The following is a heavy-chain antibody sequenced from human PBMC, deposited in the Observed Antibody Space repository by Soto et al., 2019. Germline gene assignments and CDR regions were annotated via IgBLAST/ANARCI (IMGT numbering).Heavy chain of an antibody. J-gene: IGHJ4*02. CDR2: ISAHNGNT. Sequence: QVHLVQSGAEVKKPGASVKVSCKGSGYAFTTYGITWVRQAPGQGLEWMGWISAHNGNTNYAQKLQGRVTVTRDTATSTAYMEMKSLRSDDTAVYYCARGRYGDYCGQGALVTVSS. V-gene: IGHV1-18*01. CDR1: GYAFTTYG. D-gene: IGHD1-1*01. CDR3: ARGRYGDY.